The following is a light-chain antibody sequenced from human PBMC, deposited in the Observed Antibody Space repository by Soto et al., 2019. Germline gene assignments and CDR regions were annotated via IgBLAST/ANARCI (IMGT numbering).Light chain of an antibody. Sequence: DIQMTQSPSSLSASVGDRVTITCRASQGISNHLAWYQQKPGKVPKLLIYAAFTLQSGLPSRFSGSGSGTDFTLTISSLQPEDVASYYCQKYNSPPWTFGQGTKVEIK. CDR1: QGISNH. V-gene: IGKV1-27*01. J-gene: IGKJ1*01. CDR2: AAF. CDR3: QKYNSPPWT.